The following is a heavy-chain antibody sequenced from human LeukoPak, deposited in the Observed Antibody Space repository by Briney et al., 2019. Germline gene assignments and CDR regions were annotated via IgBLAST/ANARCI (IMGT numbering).Heavy chain of an antibody. CDR3: ARESSGGSYYAY. V-gene: IGHV1-2*02. Sequence: GSVKVSCKASGYTFTGYYIHWVRQAPGQGLEWMGWINPNSGATSSAQKFQGRVTMTRDTSISTLYMELSRLESDDTAIYYCARESSGGSYYAYWGQGTLVTVSA. CDR1: GYTFTGYY. J-gene: IGHJ4*02. CDR2: INPNSGAT. D-gene: IGHD1-26*01.